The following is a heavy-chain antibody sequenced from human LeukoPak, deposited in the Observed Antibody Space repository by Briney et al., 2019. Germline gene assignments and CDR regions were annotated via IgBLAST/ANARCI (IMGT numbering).Heavy chain of an antibody. CDR1: GGSISNYC. D-gene: IGHD4-11*01. J-gene: IGHJ4*02. CDR2: IYYSGST. CDR3: ARLRGNYFPDY. Sequence: TSETLSLTCAVSGGSISNYCWTWIRQPPGKGLEWIAYIYYSGSTNYNPSLKSRVTISVDTSKNQFSLKLSSVTAADTAVYYCARLRGNYFPDYWGQGTLVTVSS. V-gene: IGHV4-59*01.